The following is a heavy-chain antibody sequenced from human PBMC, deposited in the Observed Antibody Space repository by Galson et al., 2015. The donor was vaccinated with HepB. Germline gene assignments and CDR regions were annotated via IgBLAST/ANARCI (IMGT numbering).Heavy chain of an antibody. Sequence: SVKVSCKASGYTFTSYGISWVRQAPGQGLEWMGWISAYNGNTNYAQKLQGRVTMTTDTSTSTAYMELRSLRSDDTAVYYCARDLSDDDYGDRPPAGWGQGTLVTVSS. CDR3: ARDLSDDDYGDRPPAG. D-gene: IGHD4-17*01. V-gene: IGHV1-18*04. CDR1: GYTFTSYG. CDR2: ISAYNGNT. J-gene: IGHJ4*02.